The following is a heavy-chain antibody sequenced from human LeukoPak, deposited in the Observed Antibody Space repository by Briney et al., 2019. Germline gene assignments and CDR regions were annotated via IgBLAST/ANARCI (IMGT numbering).Heavy chain of an antibody. Sequence: SETLSLTCTVSGGAISSSSYYWGWIRQPPGKGLEWIGSIYYSGSTYYNPSLKSRVTISVDTSKNQFSLKLSSVTAADTAVYYCARVLIAGAGTVGDYWGQGTLLTVSS. CDR1: GGAISSSSYY. V-gene: IGHV4-39*07. CDR3: ARVLIAGAGTVGDY. CDR2: IYYSGST. J-gene: IGHJ4*02. D-gene: IGHD6-13*01.